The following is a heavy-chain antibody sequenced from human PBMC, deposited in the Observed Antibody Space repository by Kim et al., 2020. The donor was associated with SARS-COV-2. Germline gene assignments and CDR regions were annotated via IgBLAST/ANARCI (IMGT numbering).Heavy chain of an antibody. CDR3: ARRPVTTRGYYYYGMDV. J-gene: IGHJ6*02. CDR1: GGSFSGYY. Sequence: SETLSLTCAVYGGSFSGYYWSWIRQPPGKGLEWIGEINHSGSTNYNPSLKSRVTISVDTSKNQFSLKLSSVTAADTAVYYCARRPVTTRGYYYYGMDVWGQGTTVTVSS. D-gene: IGHD4-4*01. V-gene: IGHV4-34*01. CDR2: INHSGST.